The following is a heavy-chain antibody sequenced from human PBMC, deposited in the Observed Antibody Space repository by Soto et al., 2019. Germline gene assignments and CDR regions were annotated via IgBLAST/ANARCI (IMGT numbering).Heavy chain of an antibody. Sequence: QVQLVQSGAEVKKPGASVKVSCKASGYTFTSYGISWVRQAPGQGLEWLGWISAYNRNPNYAQKLQGRVTMTTDTSACTAYMELRSLRSADTAVYYCAREPYGERAFDIWGHGTMVTVS. CDR2: ISAYNRNP. V-gene: IGHV1-18*01. CDR3: AREPYGERAFDI. J-gene: IGHJ3*02. D-gene: IGHD4-17*01. CDR1: GYTFTSYG.